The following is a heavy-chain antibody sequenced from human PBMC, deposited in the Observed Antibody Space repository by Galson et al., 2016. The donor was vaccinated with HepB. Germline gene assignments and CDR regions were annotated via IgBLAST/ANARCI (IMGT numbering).Heavy chain of an antibody. Sequence: LRLSCAASGLIFSVYSMSWVRQAPGKGLEWVASIKQDGSDKYNLDSVKGRFTISRDNTEKSLFLQLDNLRAEDTAVYYCATLAVTHPEDYWGQGTLVTVSS. V-gene: IGHV3-7*03. CDR2: IKQDGSDK. CDR1: GLIFSVYS. CDR3: ATLAVTHPEDY. D-gene: IGHD2-21*02. J-gene: IGHJ4*02.